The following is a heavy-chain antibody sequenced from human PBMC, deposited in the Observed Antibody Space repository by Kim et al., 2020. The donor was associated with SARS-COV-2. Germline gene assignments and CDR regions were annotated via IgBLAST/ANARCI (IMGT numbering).Heavy chain of an antibody. V-gene: IGHV4-34*01. Sequence: SETLSLTCAVYGGSFSGYYWSWIRQPPGKGLEWIGEINHSGSTNYNPSLKSRVTISVDTSKNQFSLKLSSVTAADTAVYYCARARRRGQAVIAAVGNWFDPWGQGTLVTVSS. CDR3: ARARRRGQAVIAAVGNWFDP. J-gene: IGHJ5*02. CDR1: GGSFSGYY. CDR2: INHSGST. D-gene: IGHD6-13*01.